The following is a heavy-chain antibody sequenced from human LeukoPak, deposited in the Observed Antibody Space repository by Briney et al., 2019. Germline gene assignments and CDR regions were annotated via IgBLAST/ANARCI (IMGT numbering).Heavy chain of an antibody. V-gene: IGHV3-48*03. J-gene: IGHJ4*02. D-gene: IGHD1-26*01. CDR2: ISSSGSTI. Sequence: GGSLRLSCAASGFTFSSYEMNWVRQAPGKGLEWVSYISSSGSTIYYADSVKGRFTISRDNAKNSLYLQMNGLRAEDTAVYYCARDRVGASDYWGQGTLVTVSS. CDR1: GFTFSSYE. CDR3: ARDRVGASDY.